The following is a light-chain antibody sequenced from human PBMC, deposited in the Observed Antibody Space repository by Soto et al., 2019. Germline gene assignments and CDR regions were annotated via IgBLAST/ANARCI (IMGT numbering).Light chain of an antibody. CDR1: QSVSSSS. CDR2: GAS. Sequence: EIVLTQSPGTLSLSPGERATLSCRASQSVSSSSLAWYQQKPGQAPRLLLYGASSRATDTPDRFSGSGSGTDFTLTISRLEPEEFAVDDGEQSGSSGRTCGQGTKVEVK. CDR3: EQSGSSGRT. V-gene: IGKV3-20*01. J-gene: IGKJ1*01.